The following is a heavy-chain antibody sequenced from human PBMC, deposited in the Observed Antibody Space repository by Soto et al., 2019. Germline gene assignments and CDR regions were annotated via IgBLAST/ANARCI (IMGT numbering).Heavy chain of an antibody. Sequence: EVQLVESGGGLVQPGGSLRLSCAASGFTFSSYSMNWVRQAPGKGLEWVSYISSSSSTIYYADSVKGRFTISRDNAKNSLYLQMNSLRAEDTAVYYCAPWDCSSTSCYGAGPFDYWGQGTLVTVSS. CDR3: APWDCSSTSCYGAGPFDY. CDR1: GFTFSSYS. D-gene: IGHD2-2*01. V-gene: IGHV3-48*01. J-gene: IGHJ4*02. CDR2: ISSSSSTI.